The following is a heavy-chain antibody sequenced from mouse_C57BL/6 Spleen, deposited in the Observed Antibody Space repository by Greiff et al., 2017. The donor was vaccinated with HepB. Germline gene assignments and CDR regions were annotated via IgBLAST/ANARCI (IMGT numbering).Heavy chain of an antibody. CDR1: GSTFTSYW. CDR2: IEPSDSYT. D-gene: IGHD2-1*01. CDR3: ARVPLDGNYGYFDV. V-gene: IGHV1-50*01. Sequence: QVQLQQPGAELVKPGASVKLSCKASGSTFTSYWMQWVKQRPGQGLEWIGEIEPSDSYTNYNQKFKGKATLTVDTSSSTAYMQLSSRTSEDSAVYYGARVPLDGNYGYFDVWGTGTTVTVSS. J-gene: IGHJ1*03.